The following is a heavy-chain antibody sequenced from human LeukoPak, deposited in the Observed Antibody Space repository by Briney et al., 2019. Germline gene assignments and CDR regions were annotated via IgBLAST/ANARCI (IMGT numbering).Heavy chain of an antibody. CDR2: INHSGST. J-gene: IGHJ4*02. CDR3: ARRAASKYYHGSGSYYNDY. Sequence: PSETLSLTCAVYGGSFSGYYWSWIRQPPGKGLEWIGEINHSGSTNYNPSLKSRVTISVDKSKNQFSLKLSSVTAADTAVYYCARRAASKYYHGSGSYYNDYWGQGTLVTVSS. D-gene: IGHD3-10*01. CDR1: GGSFSGYY. V-gene: IGHV4-34*01.